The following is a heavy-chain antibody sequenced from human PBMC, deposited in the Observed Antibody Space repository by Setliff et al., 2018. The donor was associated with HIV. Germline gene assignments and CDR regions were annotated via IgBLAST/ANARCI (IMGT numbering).Heavy chain of an antibody. CDR3: ASQPYNSGWFGGWFDP. CDR2: IYYSGST. V-gene: IGHV4-61*01. Sequence: SETLSLTCNVSGVSFTSSTYYWSWIRQPPGKGLEWIGHIYYSGSTDYNPSLTSRVIISVDPSKNQFTLMLNSVTAADTAVYYCASQPYNSGWFGGWFDPWGQGTLVTVSS. J-gene: IGHJ5*02. CDR1: GVSFTSSTYY. D-gene: IGHD6-19*01.